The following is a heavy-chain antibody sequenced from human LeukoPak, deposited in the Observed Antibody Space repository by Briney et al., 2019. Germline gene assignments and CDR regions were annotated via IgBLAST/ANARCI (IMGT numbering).Heavy chain of an antibody. Sequence: GGSLRLSCAASGFTFSSYAMHWVRQAPGKGLEWVAVISYDGSNKYYADSVKGRFTISRDNSKNTLYLQMNSLRAEDTAVYYCAKDEYYYDSSGYSIDYWGQGTLVTVSS. D-gene: IGHD3-22*01. CDR2: ISYDGSNK. CDR3: AKDEYYYDSSGYSIDY. CDR1: GFTFSSYA. V-gene: IGHV3-30*04. J-gene: IGHJ4*02.